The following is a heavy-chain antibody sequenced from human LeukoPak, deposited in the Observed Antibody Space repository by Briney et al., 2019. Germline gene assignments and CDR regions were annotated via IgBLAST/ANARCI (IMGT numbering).Heavy chain of an antibody. V-gene: IGHV1-18*01. CDR1: GYTFTNYG. Sequence: ASVKVSFKASGYTFTNYGISWVRQAPAQGLEWMGWISTYNGNTNYVQNLQGRVTMTTDTSASTAYMELRSLRSEDTAVYYCARDLDIVVALAAPRHYGMDVWGQGTTVTVSS. CDR3: ARDLDIVVALAAPRHYGMDV. CDR2: ISTYNGNT. J-gene: IGHJ6*02. D-gene: IGHD2-2*01.